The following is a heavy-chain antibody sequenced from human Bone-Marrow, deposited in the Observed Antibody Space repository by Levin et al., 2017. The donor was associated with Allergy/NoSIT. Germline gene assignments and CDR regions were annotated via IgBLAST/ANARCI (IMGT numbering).Heavy chain of an antibody. CDR1: GGTFSSYA. CDR3: ARDLDYSNSLDY. V-gene: IGHV1-69*13. J-gene: IGHJ4*02. D-gene: IGHD4-11*01. CDR2: IIPIFGTA. Sequence: GASVKVSCKASGGTFSSYAISWVRQAPGQGLEWMGGIIPIFGTANYAQKFQGRVTITADESTSTAYMELSSLRSEDTAVYYCARDLDYSNSLDYWGQGTLVTVSS.